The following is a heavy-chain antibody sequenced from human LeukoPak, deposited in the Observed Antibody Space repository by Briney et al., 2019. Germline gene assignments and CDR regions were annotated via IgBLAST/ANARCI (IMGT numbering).Heavy chain of an antibody. CDR3: ARGGASITIFGVVIHRRAFDY. Sequence: PSETLSLTCAVYGGSFSGYYWSWIRQPPGKGLEWIGEINHSGSTNYNPSLKSRVTISVDTSKNQFSLKLSSVTAADTAVYYCARGGASITIFGVVIHRRAFDYWGRETLVTVSS. D-gene: IGHD3-3*01. CDR1: GGSFSGYY. J-gene: IGHJ4*02. CDR2: INHSGST. V-gene: IGHV4-34*01.